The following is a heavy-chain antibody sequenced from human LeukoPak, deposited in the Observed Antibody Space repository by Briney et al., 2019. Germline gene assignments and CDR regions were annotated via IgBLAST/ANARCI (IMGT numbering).Heavy chain of an antibody. D-gene: IGHD3-22*01. CDR1: GGSFSGYY. CDR2: INHSGST. V-gene: IGHV4-34*01. J-gene: IGHJ4*02. Sequence: SETLSLTCAVYGGSFSGYYWSWIRQPPGKGLEWIGEINHSGSTNYNPSLESRVTISVDTSKNQFSLKLSSVTAADTAVYYCARGDLNYDSSGADYWGQGTLVTVSS. CDR3: ARGDLNYDSSGADY.